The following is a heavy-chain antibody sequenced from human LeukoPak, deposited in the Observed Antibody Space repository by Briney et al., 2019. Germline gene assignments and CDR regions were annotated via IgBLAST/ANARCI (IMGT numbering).Heavy chain of an antibody. CDR2: VYYSGST. CDR1: GGSISSYY. CDR3: ARAPYTSGFYFFDP. V-gene: IGHV4-59*13. D-gene: IGHD3-22*01. Sequence: SETLSLTCTVSGGSISSYYWSWIRQPPGKGLEWIGYVYYSGSTTYNPSLKSRVSVSVDTSKNQFSLKLSSVTAADTAVYYCARAPYTSGFYFFDPWGQGTLVTVSS. J-gene: IGHJ5*02.